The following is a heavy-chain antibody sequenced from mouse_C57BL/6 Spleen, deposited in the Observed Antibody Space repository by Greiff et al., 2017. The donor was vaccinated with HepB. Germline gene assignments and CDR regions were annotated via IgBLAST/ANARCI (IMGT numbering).Heavy chain of an antibody. D-gene: IGHD2-3*01. CDR1: GYTFTDYE. CDR2: IDPETGGT. V-gene: IGHV1-15*01. CDR3: TRHYDGVVDY. J-gene: IGHJ2*01. Sequence: QVQLQQSGAELVRPGASVTLSCKASGYTFTDYEMHWVKQTPVHGLEWIGAIDPETGGTAYNQKFKGKAILTADKSSSTAYMELRSLTSADSAVYYCTRHYDGVVDYWGQGTTLTVSS.